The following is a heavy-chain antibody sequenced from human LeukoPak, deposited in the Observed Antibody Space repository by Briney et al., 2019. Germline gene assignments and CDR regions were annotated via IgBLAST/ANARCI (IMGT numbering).Heavy chain of an antibody. CDR1: GGSTSSYY. J-gene: IGHJ4*02. CDR3: ARDGRASTKGSGSYYTDY. CDR2: SYTSGST. D-gene: IGHD3-10*01. V-gene: IGHV4-4*07. Sequence: SETLSLTCTVSGGSTSSYYWSWIRQPAGKGLEWIGRSYTSGSTNYNPSLKSRVTMSVDTSKNQFSLKLSSVTAADTAVYYCARDGRASTKGSGSYYTDYWGQGTLVTVSS.